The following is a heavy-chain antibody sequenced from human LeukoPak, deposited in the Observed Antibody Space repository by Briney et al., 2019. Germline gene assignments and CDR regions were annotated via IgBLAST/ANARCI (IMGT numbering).Heavy chain of an antibody. J-gene: IGHJ4*02. CDR1: GFTFSSYA. CDR3: ASSRAVVQGVTSPFDY. CDR2: ISGSGGST. V-gene: IGHV3-23*01. Sequence: GGSLRLSCAASGFTFSSYAMSWVRQAPGNGLEWVSAISGSGGSTYYADSVKGRFTISRDNSKNTLYLQMNSLRAEDTAVYYCASSRAVVQGVTSPFDYWGQGTLVTVSS. D-gene: IGHD3-10*01.